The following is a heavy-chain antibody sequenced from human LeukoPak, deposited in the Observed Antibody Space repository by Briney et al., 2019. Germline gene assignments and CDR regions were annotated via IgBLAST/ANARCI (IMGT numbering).Heavy chain of an antibody. CDR2: ISTYNGIT. V-gene: IGHV1-18*01. J-gene: IGHJ4*02. Sequence: ASVKVSCKASGYTFSNYGISWVRQASGQGLEWMGWISTYNGITNYAQRLQGRVTMTTDTSTSTAYMELRSLRSDDTAVYYCARDSGDSSGWYPYDYWGQGTLVTVSS. CDR3: ARDSGDSSGWYPYDY. CDR1: GYTFSNYG. D-gene: IGHD6-19*01.